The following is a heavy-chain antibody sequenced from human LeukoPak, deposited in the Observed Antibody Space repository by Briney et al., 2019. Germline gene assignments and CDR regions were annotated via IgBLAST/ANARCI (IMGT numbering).Heavy chain of an antibody. V-gene: IGHV1-2*02. CDR1: EYTFTGYY. D-gene: IGHD3-10*01. CDR2: INPNSGGT. Sequence: ASVKVSCKASEYTFTGYYMHWVRQAPGQGLEGMGWINPNSGGTNYAQKFQGRVTMTRNTSISTAYMELSSLRSEDTAVYYCARGPPYTMVRGVIINLYYYYMDVWGKGTTVTISS. J-gene: IGHJ6*03. CDR3: ARGPPYTMVRGVIINLYYYYMDV.